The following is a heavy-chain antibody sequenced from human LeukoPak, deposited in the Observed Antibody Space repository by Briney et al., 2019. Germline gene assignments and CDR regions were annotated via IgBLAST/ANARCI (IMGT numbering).Heavy chain of an antibody. CDR2: MSPNNGNT. J-gene: IGHJ3*02. CDR1: EYTFINYD. Sequence: ASVKVSCKASEYTFINYDINWVRQATGQGLEWMGWMSPNNGNTDYAQKFQGRVTFTRNTSTNTVYLELSSLRSDDTAVYYCARRHPNTWGFAFDMWGLGTMVTVS. V-gene: IGHV1-8*03. D-gene: IGHD7-27*01. CDR3: ARRHPNTWGFAFDM.